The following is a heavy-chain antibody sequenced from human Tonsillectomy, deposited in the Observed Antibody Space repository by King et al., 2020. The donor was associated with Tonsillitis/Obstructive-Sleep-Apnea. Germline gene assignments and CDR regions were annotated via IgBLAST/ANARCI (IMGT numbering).Heavy chain of an antibody. CDR1: GYTFTDYY. D-gene: IGHD3-22*01. CDR3: ARVGAYYDSSAYYVS. CDR2: INPNSGGT. Sequence: HVQLVESGAEVKKPGASVKVSCKASGYTFTDYYMHWVRQAPGQGLEWMGLINPNSGGTNYAQKFQGRLTMTRDTSISTAYMELTRLRSDDTAVYYCARVGAYYDSSAYYVSWGQGTLVTVSS. V-gene: IGHV1-2*02. J-gene: IGHJ5*02.